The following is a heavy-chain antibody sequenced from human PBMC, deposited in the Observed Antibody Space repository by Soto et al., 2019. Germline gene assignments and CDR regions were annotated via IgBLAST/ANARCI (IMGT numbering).Heavy chain of an antibody. CDR1: GYTLSSYG. CDR3: ARDGPLYSEFTVYFDY. J-gene: IGHJ4*02. V-gene: IGHV1-18*01. D-gene: IGHD4-4*01. Sequence: GASVKVSCKASGYTLSSYGINWVRQAPGQGLEWMGWISAYNGNTKYAQNLQGRVTMTTDTSTSTAYMELRSLRSDDTAVYYCARDGPLYSEFTVYFDYWGQGTLVTVSS. CDR2: ISAYNGNT.